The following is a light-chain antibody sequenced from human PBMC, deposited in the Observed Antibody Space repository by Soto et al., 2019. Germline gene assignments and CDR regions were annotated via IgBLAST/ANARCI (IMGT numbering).Light chain of an antibody. J-gene: IGKJ1*01. CDR2: DAS. CDR3: QQRSNWPVT. V-gene: IGKV3-11*01. CDR1: QSVSSS. Sequence: EIVLTQSPATLSLSPGERATLSCMASQSVSSSLDWYQQKPGQAPRLLIYDASNRATGIPIRFSGSGSGTDFTLTISSLDPEDFAVYYCQQRSNWPVTFGQGTKVEIK.